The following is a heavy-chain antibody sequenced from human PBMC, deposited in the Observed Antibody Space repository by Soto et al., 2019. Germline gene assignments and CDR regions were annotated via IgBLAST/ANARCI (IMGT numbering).Heavy chain of an antibody. D-gene: IGHD6-6*01. J-gene: IGHJ4*02. Sequence: QITLKESGPTLVKPTQTLTLTCTFSGFSLSTSGVDVGWIRQPPGKALEWFALIYWDDDKRYKPSLKSRLTITKGTSRNQLVLTMTNMDPLDTATYYCAHRRPYSNSPEYFFDYWGQGTLVTVSS. CDR1: GFSLSTSGVD. CDR3: AHRRPYSNSPEYFFDY. CDR2: IYWDDDK. V-gene: IGHV2-5*02.